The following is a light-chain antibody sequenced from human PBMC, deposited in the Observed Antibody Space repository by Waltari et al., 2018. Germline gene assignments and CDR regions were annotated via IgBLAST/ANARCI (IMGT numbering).Light chain of an antibody. CDR3: KQYNQWIT. J-gene: IGKJ5*01. Sequence: EVVMTQSPATLSVSPGDRATLSCRASLSVYNNLAWYQHKPGQPPRLLVYASSTRAPGVLASCSGSGSGTEFTITLNSMQSEDFAVYYCKQYNQWITFGQGTRLEIK. CDR1: LSVYNN. V-gene: IGKV3-15*01. CDR2: ASS.